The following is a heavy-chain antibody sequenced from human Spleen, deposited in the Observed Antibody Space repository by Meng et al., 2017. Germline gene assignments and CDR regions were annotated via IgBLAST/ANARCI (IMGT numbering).Heavy chain of an antibody. Sequence: GSLRLSCAVYGGSFSAYYWTWIRQPPGKGLEWTGEINHSGSTNYNPSLKSRVTISVDTSKNQFSLRLSSVTAADTAVYYCARGRKRGYSGYDYFDYWVQGTLVTVSS. CDR3: ARGRKRGYSGYDYFDY. J-gene: IGHJ4*02. CDR2: INHSGST. D-gene: IGHD5-12*01. V-gene: IGHV4-34*01. CDR1: GGSFSAYY.